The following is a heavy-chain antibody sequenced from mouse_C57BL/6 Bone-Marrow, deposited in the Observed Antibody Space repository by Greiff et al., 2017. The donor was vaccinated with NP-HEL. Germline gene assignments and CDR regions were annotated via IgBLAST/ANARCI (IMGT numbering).Heavy chain of an antibody. Sequence: EVMLVESGGGLVQPGGSLKLSCAASGFTFSDYYMYWVRQTPEKRLEWVAYISNGGGRTYYPDTVKGRFTISRDNAKHTLYLQMSRLKSEDTAMYYCARQGLYYYGSSYYSMDYWGQGTSVTVSS. V-gene: IGHV5-12*01. D-gene: IGHD1-1*01. CDR2: ISNGGGRT. J-gene: IGHJ4*01. CDR3: ARQGLYYYGSSYYSMDY. CDR1: GFTFSDYY.